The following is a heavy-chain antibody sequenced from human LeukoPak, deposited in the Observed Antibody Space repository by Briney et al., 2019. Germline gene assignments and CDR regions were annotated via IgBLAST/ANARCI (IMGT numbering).Heavy chain of an antibody. CDR1: GYTFIGYY. CDR2: INPNNGDS. J-gene: IGHJ5*02. Sequence: ASVKVSCKASGYTFIGYYMHWVRQAPGQGLEWMGWINPNNGDSNSAQKFQGRVTMTRDTSITTAYMELSRLSSDDTAVYYCAREMGTYYYGSGSYSPGDQWGQGTLVTVSS. D-gene: IGHD3-10*01. V-gene: IGHV1-2*02. CDR3: AREMGTYYYGSGSYSPGDQ.